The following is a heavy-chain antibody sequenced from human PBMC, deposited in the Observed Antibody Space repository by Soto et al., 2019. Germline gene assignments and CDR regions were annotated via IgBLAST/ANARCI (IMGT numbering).Heavy chain of an antibody. D-gene: IGHD4-17*01. Sequence: QVQLVESGGGVVQPGRSLRLSCAASGFTFSSYAMHWVRQAPGKGLEWVAVISYDGSNKYYADSVKGRFNISRDNSKNTLYLQMNSLRAEDTAVYYCARAGLAVTTPFYFDYWGQGTLVTVSS. V-gene: IGHV3-30-3*01. CDR3: ARAGLAVTTPFYFDY. CDR1: GFTFSSYA. J-gene: IGHJ4*02. CDR2: ISYDGSNK.